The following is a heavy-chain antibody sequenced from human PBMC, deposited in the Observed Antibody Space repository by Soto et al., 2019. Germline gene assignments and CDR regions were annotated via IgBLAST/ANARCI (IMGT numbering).Heavy chain of an antibody. Sequence: TSETLSLTCTVSGGSISSGDYYWSWIRQPPGKGLEWIGYIYYSGSTYYNPSLKSRVTISVDTSKNQFSLKLSSVTAADTAVYYCARFPFRWFGGERRFDYWGQGTLVTVSS. CDR1: GGSISSGDYY. CDR3: ARFPFRWFGGERRFDY. J-gene: IGHJ4*02. CDR2: IYYSGST. D-gene: IGHD3-10*01. V-gene: IGHV4-30-4*01.